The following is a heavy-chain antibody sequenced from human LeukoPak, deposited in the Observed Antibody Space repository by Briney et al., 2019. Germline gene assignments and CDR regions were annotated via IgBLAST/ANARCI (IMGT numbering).Heavy chain of an antibody. CDR2: IYYSGST. D-gene: IGHD3-22*01. Sequence: SETLSLTCTVSGGSISSSSYYWGWIRQPPGKGLEWIGSIYYSGSTYYNPSLKSRVTISVDTSKNQLSLELTSVTAADTAVYYCARDYYDSSGMPSYYFDYWGQGTLVTVSS. V-gene: IGHV4-39*07. CDR1: GGSISSSSYY. CDR3: ARDYYDSSGMPSYYFDY. J-gene: IGHJ4*02.